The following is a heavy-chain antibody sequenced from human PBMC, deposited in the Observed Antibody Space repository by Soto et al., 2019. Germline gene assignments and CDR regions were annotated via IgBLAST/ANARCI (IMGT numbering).Heavy chain of an antibody. CDR2: MFYSGTC. CDR1: VAPVTTDGYS. J-gene: IGHJ6*02. V-gene: IGHV4-61*08. D-gene: IGHD5-12*01. Sequence: KPSETLSLSCTVPVAPVTTDGYSWSWIRQSPGKGLEWIGYMFYSGTCDYSPSLKGRVTISMDKSKNQVSLRLASLTSAYTAVYYCARVRRLAPVANGDYHSMDVWGQGTTVTVSS. CDR3: ARVRRLAPVANGDYHSMDV.